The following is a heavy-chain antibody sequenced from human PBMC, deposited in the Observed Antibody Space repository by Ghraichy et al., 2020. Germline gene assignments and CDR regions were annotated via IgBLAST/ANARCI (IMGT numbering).Heavy chain of an antibody. V-gene: IGHV3-23*01. CDR3: AKDRDYSDSSGYYFNAFDI. CDR1: GFTFSSYA. Sequence: GESLNISCAASGFTFSSYAMSWVRQAPGKELEWVSAIRGSGSSTYYTDSVKGRFTISRDNSKNTLYLQMNSLRAEDTAVYYCAKDRDYSDSSGYYFNAFDIWGQGTMVTVSS. D-gene: IGHD3-22*01. CDR2: IRGSGSST. J-gene: IGHJ3*02.